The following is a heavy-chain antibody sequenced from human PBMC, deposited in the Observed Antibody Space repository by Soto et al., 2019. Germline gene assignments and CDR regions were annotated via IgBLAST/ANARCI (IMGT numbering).Heavy chain of an antibody. Sequence: GGSLRLSCVASGFTFSSYAMSWVRQAPGKGLEWVSAISGSGGSTYYADSVKGRFTISRDNSKNTLYLQMNSLRAEDTAVYYCAKAPAVVPAAPADYWGQGTLVTVSS. CDR1: GFTFSSYA. J-gene: IGHJ4*02. CDR3: AKAPAVVPAAPADY. V-gene: IGHV3-23*01. CDR2: ISGSGGST. D-gene: IGHD2-2*01.